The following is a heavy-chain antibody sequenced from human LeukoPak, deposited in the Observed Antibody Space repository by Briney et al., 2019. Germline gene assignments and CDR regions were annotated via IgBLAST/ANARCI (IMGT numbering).Heavy chain of an antibody. CDR3: ARNRMATSLWYFDL. CDR2: TYYSGST. D-gene: IGHD5-24*01. J-gene: IGHJ2*01. CDR1: GGSISSNY. Sequence: SETLSLTCTVSGGSISSNYWSWIRQPPGKGLEWIGYTYYSGSTNYNPSLKSRVTMSVDTSKNQVSLKLSSVTAADTAVYYCARNRMATSLWYFDLWGRGTLVTVSS. V-gene: IGHV4-59*08.